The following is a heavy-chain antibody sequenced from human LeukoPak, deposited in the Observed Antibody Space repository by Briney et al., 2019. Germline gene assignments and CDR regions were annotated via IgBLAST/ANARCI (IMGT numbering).Heavy chain of an antibody. Sequence: GASVKVSCKASGYTFTGYYMHWVRQAPGQGLEWMGWINPNSGGTNYAQKFQGRVTMTRDTSISTAYMELSRLRSDDTAVYYCARESGAVAGTRKYFDYWGQGTLVTVSS. J-gene: IGHJ4*02. D-gene: IGHD6-19*01. CDR1: GYTFTGYY. CDR3: ARESGAVAGTRKYFDY. V-gene: IGHV1-2*02. CDR2: INPNSGGT.